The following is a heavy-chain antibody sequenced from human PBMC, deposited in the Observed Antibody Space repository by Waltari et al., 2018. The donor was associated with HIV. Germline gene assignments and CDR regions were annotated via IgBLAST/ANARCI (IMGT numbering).Heavy chain of an antibody. D-gene: IGHD2-15*01. CDR2: MFHSGST. J-gene: IGHJ1*01. Sequence: QVQLQESGPGLVRPSETLSLNCTVSGYAIRSGFYWAWLRRPRGKGLDWIGSMFHSGSTYYNPSRKSRVTMSIDVTKNRISLNLKSVTATDTALYYCARAQENSGGLAFQLWGLGTLVTVSS. V-gene: IGHV4-38-2*02. CDR1: GYAIRSGFY. CDR3: ARAQENSGGLAFQL.